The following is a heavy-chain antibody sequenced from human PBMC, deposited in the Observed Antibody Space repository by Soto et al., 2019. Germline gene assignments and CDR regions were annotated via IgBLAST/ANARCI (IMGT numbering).Heavy chain of an antibody. Sequence: GGSLRLSCAASGFTFSNFWMHWVRQAPGKGPVWVSRINGGGSSTSHADSVKGRFTISRDNAENTLFLQMSGLRAEDTAVYYCARAQLLPDDAFDAWGRGTVVTVSS. CDR1: GFTFSNFW. CDR2: INGGGSST. D-gene: IGHD2-2*01. J-gene: IGHJ3*01. CDR3: ARAQLLPDDAFDA. V-gene: IGHV3-74*01.